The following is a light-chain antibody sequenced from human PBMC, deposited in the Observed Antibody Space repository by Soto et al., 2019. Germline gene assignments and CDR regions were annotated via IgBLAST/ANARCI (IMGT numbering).Light chain of an antibody. J-gene: IGLJ1*01. CDR3: SSYTSSSPYV. Sequence: QSALTQPASVSGSPGQSITISCTGTSSDVGAYKFVSWFQQHPGKAPKLIIYEVGNRPSGVSNRFSGYKSGNTASLTISGLQAEDESDYYCSSYTSSSPYVFGTGTKVTVL. V-gene: IGLV2-14*01. CDR2: EVG. CDR1: SSDVGAYKF.